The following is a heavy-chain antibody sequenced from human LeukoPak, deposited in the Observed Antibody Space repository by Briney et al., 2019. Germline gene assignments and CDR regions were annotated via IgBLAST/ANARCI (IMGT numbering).Heavy chain of an antibody. CDR2: ILGTGDYT. V-gene: IGHV3-23*01. Sequence: PGGSLRLSCVATGFTFSNSVMTWVRQAPGKGLEWVSSILGTGDYTYFANSVKGRFTISRDNSKNTLYLQMNSLRAEDTAVYYCARGVTSIDYWGQGTLVTVSS. CDR3: ARGVTSIDY. D-gene: IGHD4-17*01. CDR1: GFTFSNSV. J-gene: IGHJ4*02.